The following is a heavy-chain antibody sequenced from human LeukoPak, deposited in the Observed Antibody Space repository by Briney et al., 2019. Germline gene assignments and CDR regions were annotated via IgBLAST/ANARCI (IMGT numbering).Heavy chain of an antibody. CDR2: INPSGGST. J-gene: IGHJ4*02. V-gene: IGHV1-46*01. D-gene: IGHD6-19*01. CDR3: ARDQNSSGWYDY. CDR1: GYTFTSYG. Sequence: ASVKVPCKASGYTFTSYGISWVRQAPGQGLEWMGIINPSGGSTSYAQKFQGRVTMTRDTSTSTVYMELSSLRSEDTAVYYCARDQNSSGWYDYWGQGTLVTVSS.